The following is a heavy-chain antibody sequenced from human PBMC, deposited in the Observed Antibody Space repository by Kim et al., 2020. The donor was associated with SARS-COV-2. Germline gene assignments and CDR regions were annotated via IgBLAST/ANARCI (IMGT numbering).Heavy chain of an antibody. CDR2: IIPIFGTA. V-gene: IGHV1-69*13. J-gene: IGHJ4*02. CDR3: ARATPYYYDSSGYYSFDY. D-gene: IGHD3-22*01. CDR1: GGTFSSYA. Sequence: SVKVSCKASGGTFSSYAISWVRQAPGQGLEWMGGIIPIFGTANYAQKFQGRVTITADESTSTAYMELSSLRSEDTAVYYCARATPYYYDSSGYYSFDYWGQGTLVTVSS.